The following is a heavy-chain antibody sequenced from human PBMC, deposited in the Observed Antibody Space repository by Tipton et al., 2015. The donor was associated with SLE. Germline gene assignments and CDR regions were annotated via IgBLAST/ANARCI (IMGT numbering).Heavy chain of an antibody. CDR1: GGSISSYY. CDR2: VYYNGNT. D-gene: IGHD4-17*01. CDR3: ARHRFGDPYFFDY. V-gene: IGHV4-59*08. J-gene: IGHJ4*02. Sequence: TLSLTCTVFGGSISSYYWSWIRQPPGKGLEWIGYVYYNGNTRYNPSLNSRVSISVDTSKNRFSLRLSFVTAADTAIYYCARHRFGDPYFFDYWGQGTLVTVSS.